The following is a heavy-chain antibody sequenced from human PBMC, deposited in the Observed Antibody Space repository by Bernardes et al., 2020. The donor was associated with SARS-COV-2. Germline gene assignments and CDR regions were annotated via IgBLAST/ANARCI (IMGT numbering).Heavy chain of an antibody. J-gene: IGHJ5*02. CDR1: GFTFKNFA. D-gene: IGHD3-22*01. V-gene: IGHV3-23*01. CDR3: AKVGRYSSGSYPAYNWFDP. CDR2: TSGNGGST. Sequence: VGSLSLSCAASGFTFKNFAMNWVRQAPGKGLEWVSGTSGNGGSTYYADSVKGRFTISRDNSKNTLYLQMSSLRAEDTAIYYCAKVGRYSSGSYPAYNWFDPWGQGTLVTVSS.